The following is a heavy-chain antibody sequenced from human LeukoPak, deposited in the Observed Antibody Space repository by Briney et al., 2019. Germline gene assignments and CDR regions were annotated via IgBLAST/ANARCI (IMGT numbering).Heavy chain of an antibody. J-gene: IGHJ4*02. Sequence: SETLSLTCAVYGGSFSGYYWSWIRQPPGKGQEWIGEINHSGSTNYNPSLKSRVTISVDTSKNHFSLKLSSVTATDTAVYYCARVETEGSSWYGVHYFDYWGQGTQVTVSS. CDR1: GGSFSGYY. CDR2: INHSGST. D-gene: IGHD6-13*01. V-gene: IGHV4-34*01. CDR3: ARVETEGSSWYGVHYFDY.